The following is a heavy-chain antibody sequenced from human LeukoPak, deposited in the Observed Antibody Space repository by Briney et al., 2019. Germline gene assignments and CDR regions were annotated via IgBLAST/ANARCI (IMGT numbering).Heavy chain of an antibody. J-gene: IGHJ6*03. CDR3: ARIYGLYYYMDV. Sequence: VASVKVSCKASGYTFTSYDINWVRQATGQGLAWMGWMNPNSGNTGYAQKFQGRVTMTTDTSTSTAYMELRSLRSDDTAVYYCARIYGLYYYMDVWGKGTTVTVSS. CDR2: MNPNSGNT. D-gene: IGHD2/OR15-2a*01. V-gene: IGHV1-8*01. CDR1: GYTFTSYD.